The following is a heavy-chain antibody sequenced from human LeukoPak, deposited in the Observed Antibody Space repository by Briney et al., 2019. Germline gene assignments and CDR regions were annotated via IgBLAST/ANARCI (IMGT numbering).Heavy chain of an antibody. CDR3: ARGRSHYSNYIYYYYYYMDV. D-gene: IGHD4-11*01. V-gene: IGHV4-59*12. J-gene: IGHJ6*03. CDR1: GGSISPYF. CDR2: IYYSGST. Sequence: SETLSLTCSVSGGSISPYFWSWIRQPPGKGLEWIGYIYYSGSTNYNPSLKSRVTISVDTSKNQFSLKLSSVTAADTAVYYCARGRSHYSNYIYYYYYYMDVWGKGTTVTVSS.